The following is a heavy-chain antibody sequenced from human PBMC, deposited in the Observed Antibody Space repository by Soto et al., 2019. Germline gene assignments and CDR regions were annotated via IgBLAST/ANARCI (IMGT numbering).Heavy chain of an antibody. CDR2: ISYDGSIK. V-gene: IGHV3-30-3*01. Sequence: QVQLVESGGGVVQPGRSLRLSCAASGFTFSSHSIQWVRQAPGKGLEWVAVISYDGSIKYYADYVKGRFTISRDNSKNTAYLQMNSLRAEDTAVFCCAREWSTSGDFDYWGRGTLVSVSS. J-gene: IGHJ4*02. D-gene: IGHD3-10*01. CDR3: AREWSTSGDFDY. CDR1: GFTFSSHS.